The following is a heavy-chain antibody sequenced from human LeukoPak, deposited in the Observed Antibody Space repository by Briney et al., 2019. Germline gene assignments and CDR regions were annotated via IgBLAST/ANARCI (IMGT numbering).Heavy chain of an antibody. D-gene: IGHD6-19*01. CDR2: ISVYNGNT. J-gene: IGHJ5*02. CDR1: GYTFTSYG. CDR3: AREPGIAVAGNWFDP. Sequence: ASVKVSCKASGYTFTSYGISWVRQAPGQGLEWMGWISVYNGNTNYAQKLQGRVTMTTDTSTSTAYMELRSLRSDDTAVYYCAREPGIAVAGNWFDPWGQGTLVTVSS. V-gene: IGHV1-18*01.